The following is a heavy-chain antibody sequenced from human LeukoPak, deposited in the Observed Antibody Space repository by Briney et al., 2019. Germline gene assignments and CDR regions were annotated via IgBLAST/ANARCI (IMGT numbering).Heavy chain of an antibody. CDR1: GFTLSDYY. Sequence: LTLSCAASGFTLSDYYMRWIRQPPGKGLEWFVSIYYTGSTYYNPSLKSRVTISVDTSKNQFSLRLSSVTAADTAMFYCARHVYTYGGLPYYFDYWGRG. D-gene: IGHD2-2*02. V-gene: IGHV4-39*01. J-gene: IGHJ4*02. CDR3: ARHVYTYGGLPYYFDY. CDR2: IYYTGST.